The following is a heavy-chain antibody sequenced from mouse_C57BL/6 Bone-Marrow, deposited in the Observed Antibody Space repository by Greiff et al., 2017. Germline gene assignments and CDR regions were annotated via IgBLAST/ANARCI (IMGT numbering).Heavy chain of an antibody. J-gene: IGHJ1*03. V-gene: IGHV5-17*01. Sequence: EVKLMESGGGLVKPGGSLKLSCAASGFTFSDYGMHWVRQAPEKGLEWVAYISSGSSTIYYADTVKGRFTISRDNAKNTLFLQMTSLRSEDTAMYYCARPRDDYPWYFDVWGTGTTVTVSS. D-gene: IGHD2-4*01. CDR2: ISSGSSTI. CDR3: ARPRDDYPWYFDV. CDR1: GFTFSDYG.